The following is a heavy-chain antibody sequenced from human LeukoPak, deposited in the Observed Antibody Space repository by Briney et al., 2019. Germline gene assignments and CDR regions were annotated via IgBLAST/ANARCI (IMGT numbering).Heavy chain of an antibody. D-gene: IGHD3-10*01. CDR1: GGSISSGGYY. CDR2: IYHSGST. V-gene: IGHV4-30-2*01. CDR3: ARPAVRGVMGRYFDS. J-gene: IGHJ4*02. Sequence: NPSETLSLTCTVSGGSISSGGYYWSWIRQPPGKGLEWIGYIYHSGSTYYNPSLKSRVTISVDTPKNQFSLKVTFVTAADTAVYYCARPAVRGVMGRYFDSWGQGTLVTVSS.